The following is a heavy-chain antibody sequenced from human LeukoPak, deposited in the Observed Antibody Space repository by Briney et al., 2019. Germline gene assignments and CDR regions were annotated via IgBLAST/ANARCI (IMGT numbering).Heavy chain of an antibody. CDR3: ARYSGTYRDF. V-gene: IGHV3-21*01. J-gene: IGHJ4*02. CDR2: ITSSSIYK. Sequence: PGGSLRLSCAASGFTFSSYNMTWVRQAPGKGLEWVSSITSSSIYKFYADSVKGRFTISRDNAKNSLYLQMDSLRAEDTAVYYCARYSGTYRDFWGQGTLVTVSS. D-gene: IGHD1-26*01. CDR1: GFTFSSYN.